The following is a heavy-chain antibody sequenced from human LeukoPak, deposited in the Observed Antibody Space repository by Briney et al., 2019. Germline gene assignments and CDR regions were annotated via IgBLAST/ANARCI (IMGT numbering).Heavy chain of an antibody. Sequence: GGSLRLSCAGSGFIFNNYAMHWVRQPPGKGLEWVSGISWNSGSIDYADSVKGRFTISRDNAKNSLYLQMNSLRAEDTAIYYCARSIPYGTTWYGRSDYWGQGTLVTVSS. V-gene: IGHV3-9*01. CDR3: ARSIPYGTTWYGRSDY. CDR1: GFIFNNYA. CDR2: ISWNSGSI. J-gene: IGHJ4*02. D-gene: IGHD6-13*01.